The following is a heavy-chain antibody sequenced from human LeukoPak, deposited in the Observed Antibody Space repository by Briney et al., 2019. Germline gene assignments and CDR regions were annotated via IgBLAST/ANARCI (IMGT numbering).Heavy chain of an antibody. CDR3: ARVGLPWYYYDSSGYAGGWFDP. Sequence: PGGSLRLSCAASGFTFSDYYMSWIRQAPGKGLEWVSYISSSGSTIYYADSVKGRFTISRDNAKNSLYLQMNSLRAEDTAVYYCARVGLPWYYYDSSGYAGGWFDPWGQGTLVTVSS. CDR1: GFTFSDYY. CDR2: ISSSGSTI. J-gene: IGHJ5*02. V-gene: IGHV3-11*01. D-gene: IGHD3-22*01.